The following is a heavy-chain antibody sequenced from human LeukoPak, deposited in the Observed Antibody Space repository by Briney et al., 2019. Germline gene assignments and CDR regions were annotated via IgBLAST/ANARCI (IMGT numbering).Heavy chain of an antibody. CDR1: GFTFSSYS. Sequence: GGSLRLSCAASGFTFSSYSMNWVRQAPGKGLEWVSYISSSSSTIYYADSVKGRFTISRDNSKNTLYLQMNSLRAEDTAVYYCARRGYSYGLLYWGQGTLVTVSS. CDR2: ISSSSSTI. J-gene: IGHJ4*02. V-gene: IGHV3-48*01. CDR3: ARRGYSYGLLY. D-gene: IGHD5-18*01.